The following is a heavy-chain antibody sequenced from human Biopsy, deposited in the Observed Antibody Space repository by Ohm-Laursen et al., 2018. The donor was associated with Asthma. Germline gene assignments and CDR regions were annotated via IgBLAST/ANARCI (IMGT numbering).Heavy chain of an antibody. CDR2: MYYGETT. J-gene: IGHJ4*02. V-gene: IGHV4-39*01. Sequence: TLSLTCTVSGASITSSAYYWGWIRHPPGKGLEWIGSMYYGETTYYSPSLKSRVTISVDTSKNQFSLILSSVTAADTAVYYCARHDHRWDTYADFWGQGTLVTVSS. D-gene: IGHD2-2*01. CDR3: ARHDHRWDTYADF. CDR1: GASITSSAYY.